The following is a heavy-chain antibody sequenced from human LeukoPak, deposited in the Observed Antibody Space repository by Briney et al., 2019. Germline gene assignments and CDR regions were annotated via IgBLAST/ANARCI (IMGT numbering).Heavy chain of an antibody. CDR1: GFTFSSYW. CDR2: INEDGSEK. CDR3: ARDSGGGSYY. J-gene: IGHJ4*02. V-gene: IGHV3-7*05. D-gene: IGHD2-15*01. Sequence: GGSLRLSCAASGFTFSSYWMSWVRQAPGKGPEWVANINEDGSEKYYVDSVKGRFTISRDNAKKSLYLQMNSLRPEDTAVYYCARDSGGGSYYWGQGTLVTVPS.